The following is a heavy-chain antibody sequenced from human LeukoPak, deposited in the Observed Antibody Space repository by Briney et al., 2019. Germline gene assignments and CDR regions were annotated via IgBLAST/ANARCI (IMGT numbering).Heavy chain of an antibody. CDR2: IYHSGST. CDR1: GGSISTYY. J-gene: IGHJ4*02. V-gene: IGHV4-59*08. CDR3: ARRSSSQPPNY. D-gene: IGHD6-13*01. Sequence: SETLSLTCTVSGGSISTYYWNWIRQPPGKGLEWIGYIYHSGSTNYNPSLQSRVTISVDMSKNQFSLNLNSVTAADTAVYYCARRSSSQPPNYWGQGTLVTVSS.